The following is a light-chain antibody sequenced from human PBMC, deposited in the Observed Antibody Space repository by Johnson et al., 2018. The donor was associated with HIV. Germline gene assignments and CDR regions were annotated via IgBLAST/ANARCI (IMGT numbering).Light chain of an antibody. CDR2: DNN. V-gene: IGLV1-51*01. J-gene: IGLJ1*01. CDR3: GTWDSSLSEGV. Sequence: QSVLTQPPSVSAAPGQKVTISCSGSSSNIGNNYVSWYQQLPGTAPKLLIYDNNKRPSGIPDRFSGPKSGKSATLGITGLQTGDEADYYCGTWDSSLSEGVFGPGTKVTVL. CDR1: SSNIGNNY.